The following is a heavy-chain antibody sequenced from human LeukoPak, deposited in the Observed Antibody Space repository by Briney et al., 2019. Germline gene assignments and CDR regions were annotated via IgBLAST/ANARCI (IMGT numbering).Heavy chain of an antibody. CDR1: GYSISSGYY. V-gene: IGHV4-38-2*02. D-gene: IGHD2-2*01. Sequence: NPSETLSLTCTVSGYSISSGYYWGWIRQPPGQGLEWIGSIYHSGSTYYNPSLKSRVTISVDTSKNQFSLKLSSVTAADTAVYYCAGRTLGYFQHWGQGTLVTVSS. CDR3: AGRTLGYFQH. J-gene: IGHJ1*01. CDR2: IYHSGST.